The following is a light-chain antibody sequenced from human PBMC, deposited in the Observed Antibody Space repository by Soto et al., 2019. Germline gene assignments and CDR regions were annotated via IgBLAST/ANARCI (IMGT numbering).Light chain of an antibody. CDR1: SGYSNYK. V-gene: IGLV9-49*01. J-gene: IGLJ2*01. Sequence: QPVLTQPPSASASLGASVTLTCPLSSGYSNYKVDWYQQRPGKGPRFVMRVGTGGIVGSKGDGIPDRFSVLGSGLNRYLTIKNIQEEDESDYHCGADHGSGSNFVVVFGGGTKVTVL. CDR3: GADHGSGSNFVVV. CDR2: VGTGGIVG.